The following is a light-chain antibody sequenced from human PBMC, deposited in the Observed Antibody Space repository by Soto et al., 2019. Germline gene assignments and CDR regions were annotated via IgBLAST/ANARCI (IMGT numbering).Light chain of an antibody. CDR1: QSVSSD. Sequence: EIVMTQSPATLSVSPGESATLSCRASQSVSSDLAWYQQKPGQAPRLLIYGASSRATGIPDRFSGSGSGTDFALTSSRREPEDFPVCYCKRHTNSPCAFVQGTNVDIK. J-gene: IGKJ1*01. CDR3: KRHTNSPCA. V-gene: IGKV3D-15*01. CDR2: GAS.